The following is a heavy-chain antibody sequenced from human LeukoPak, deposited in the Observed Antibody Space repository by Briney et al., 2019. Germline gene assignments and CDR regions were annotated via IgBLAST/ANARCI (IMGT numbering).Heavy chain of an antibody. CDR2: INHSGST. Sequence: SETLSLTCAVYGGSFSGYYWSWIRQPPGKGLEWIGEINHSGSTNYNPSLKSRVTISVDTSKNQFSLKLSSGTAADTVVYYCARGNSSGVDYWGQGTLVTVSS. D-gene: IGHD3-22*01. J-gene: IGHJ4*02. CDR3: ARGNSSGVDY. V-gene: IGHV4-34*01. CDR1: GGSFSGYY.